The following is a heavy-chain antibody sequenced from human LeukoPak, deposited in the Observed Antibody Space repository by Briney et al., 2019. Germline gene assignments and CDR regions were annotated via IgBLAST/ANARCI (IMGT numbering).Heavy chain of an antibody. V-gene: IGHV4-61*08. D-gene: IGHD6-13*01. J-gene: IGHJ4*02. Sequence: PSQTLSLTCAVSGASVSSGGYSWSWIRQPPGKGLEWIGYIYYSGSTKYNPSLKSRVTISVDTSKNQFSLNVSSVTAADTAVYYCARQAVAGGFDYWGQGTLVTVSS. CDR1: GASVSSGGYS. CDR3: ARQAVAGGFDY. CDR2: IYYSGST.